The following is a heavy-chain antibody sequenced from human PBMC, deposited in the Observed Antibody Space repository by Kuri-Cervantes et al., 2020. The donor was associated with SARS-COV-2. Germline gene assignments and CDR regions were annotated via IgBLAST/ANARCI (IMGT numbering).Heavy chain of an antibody. Sequence: GESLKISCAASGFTFSSYGMHWVRQAPGKGLEWVAVISYDGSNKYYADSVKGRFTISRDNSKNTLYLQMNSLRAEDTAVYYCGKETNYHDSSGYYSPDYWGQGTLVTVSS. J-gene: IGHJ4*02. CDR2: ISYDGSNK. CDR3: GKETNYHDSSGYYSPDY. D-gene: IGHD3-22*01. CDR1: GFTFSSYG. V-gene: IGHV3-30*18.